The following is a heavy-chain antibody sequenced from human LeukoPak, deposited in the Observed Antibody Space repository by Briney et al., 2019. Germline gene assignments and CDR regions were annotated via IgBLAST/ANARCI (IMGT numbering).Heavy chain of an antibody. J-gene: IGHJ4*02. CDR1: GFTFSSYA. CDR2: ISGNGGST. Sequence: GGSLRLSCAASGFTFSSYAMSWVRQAPGKGLEWVSAISGNGGSTYYADSVKGRFTISRDNSKNTLYLQMNSLRAEDTAVYYCAKDFGSRDHGSGSYTLYYFDYWGQGTLVTVSS. D-gene: IGHD3-10*01. V-gene: IGHV3-23*01. CDR3: AKDFGSRDHGSGSYTLYYFDY.